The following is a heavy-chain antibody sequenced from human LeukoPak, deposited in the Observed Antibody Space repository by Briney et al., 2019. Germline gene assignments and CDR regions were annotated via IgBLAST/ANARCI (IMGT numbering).Heavy chain of an antibody. CDR3: ARVNWNAASYFDF. D-gene: IGHD1-1*01. J-gene: IGHJ4*02. Sequence: SETLSLTCTVSGGSISSYYWSWIRQPPGKGLEWIGYIYYSGSTNYNPSLKSRVTISMDTSKNQFSLKLSSVTAADTAVYYCARVNWNAASYFDFWGQGTLVTVSS. CDR1: GGSISSYY. V-gene: IGHV4-59*01. CDR2: IYYSGST.